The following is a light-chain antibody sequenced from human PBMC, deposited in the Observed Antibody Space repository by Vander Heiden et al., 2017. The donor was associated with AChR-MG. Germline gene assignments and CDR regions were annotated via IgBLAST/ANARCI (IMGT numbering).Light chain of an antibody. CDR2: TNN. Sequence: QSVLTQPPSASATPGQTVPVSCSGSGSNIGANFVHWYQPFPGRAPTPLFHTNNQRPSGVPDRFSGFKSGTSASLAISGLRSEDEAVYYCAAWDDDFWLFGGGTKLTVL. V-gene: IGLV1-47*01. CDR1: GSNIGANF. CDR3: AAWDDDFWL. J-gene: IGLJ3*02.